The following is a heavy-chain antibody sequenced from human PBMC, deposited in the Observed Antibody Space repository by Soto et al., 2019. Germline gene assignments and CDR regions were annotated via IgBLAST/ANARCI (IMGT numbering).Heavy chain of an antibody. CDR2: LSGSSIST. CDR3: AKELVGALYYGMDV. D-gene: IGHD6-13*01. J-gene: IGHJ6*02. V-gene: IGHV3-23*01. Sequence: GSLRPACAASGFTFSDYAMTWVRQAPGKGLEWVSTLSGSSISTYDADFVKGRFTISRDNSKNMLYFQMNSLRAEDTDIYYCAKELVGALYYGMDVWGQGTKVTVSS. CDR1: GFTFSDYA.